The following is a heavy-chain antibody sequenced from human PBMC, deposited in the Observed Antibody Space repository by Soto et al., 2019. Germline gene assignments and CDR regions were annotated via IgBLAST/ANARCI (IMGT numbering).Heavy chain of an antibody. CDR3: AGDPLPEY. V-gene: IGHV3-74*01. Sequence: GGSLRLSCAASGFSFSRYWMHWFRQAPGTGLAWVSRINSDGSIITYADSLQGRFTISRDNAKNTLYLQMNSLRADDTAVYYCAGDPLPEYWGQGTLVTVSS. D-gene: IGHD2-2*01. CDR2: INSDGSII. J-gene: IGHJ4*02. CDR1: GFSFSRYW.